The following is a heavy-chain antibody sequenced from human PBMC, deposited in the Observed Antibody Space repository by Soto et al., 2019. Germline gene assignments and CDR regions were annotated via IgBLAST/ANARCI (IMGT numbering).Heavy chain of an antibody. CDR2: INPNSGGT. V-gene: IGHV1-2*02. CDR3: ARAYCTNGVCYMANWFDP. J-gene: IGHJ5*02. D-gene: IGHD2-8*01. CDR1: GYTFTGYY. Sequence: ASVKVSCKASGYTFTGYYMHWVRQAPGQGLEWMGWINPNSGGTNYAQKFQGRVTMTRDTSISTAYMELSRLRSDDTAVYYCARAYCTNGVCYMANWFDPWGQGTLVTVSS.